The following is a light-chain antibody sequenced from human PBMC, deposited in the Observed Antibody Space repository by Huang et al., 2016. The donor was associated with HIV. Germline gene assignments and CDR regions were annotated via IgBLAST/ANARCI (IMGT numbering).Light chain of an antibody. J-gene: IGKJ1*01. CDR3: QQYNNWPPRT. Sequence: EIVMTQSPATLSVSPGERATLSCRASQSISNKLAWYQQKPGQAPRLLIHGESTRATGIPDRFSGSGSGTEFTLTISSLQSEDFAVYYCQQYNNWPPRTFGQGTKVEIK. CDR1: QSISNK. V-gene: IGKV3-15*01. CDR2: GES.